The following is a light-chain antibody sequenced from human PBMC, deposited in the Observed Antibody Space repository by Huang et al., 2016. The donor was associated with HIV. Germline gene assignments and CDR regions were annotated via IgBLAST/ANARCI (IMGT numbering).Light chain of an antibody. V-gene: IGKV3-20*01. CDR3: QRYGSSPPYT. CDR2: ATS. J-gene: IGKJ2*01. CDR1: QSRGSSS. Sequence: EVVLTQSPDTLSLSPGERATLSCRASQSRGSSSLAWYQQKPGQAPRLLIYATSTRPTGIPDRFSGSGSGTDFSLTVTRLEPEDFAVYYCQRYGSSPPYTFGQGTKLEI.